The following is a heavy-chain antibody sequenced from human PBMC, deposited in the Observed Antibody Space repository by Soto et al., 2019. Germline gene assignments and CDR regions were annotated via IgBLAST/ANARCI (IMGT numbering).Heavy chain of an antibody. J-gene: IGHJ4*02. V-gene: IGHV4-59*01. D-gene: IGHD4-17*01. CDR2: IYYSGFT. Sequence: NPSETLSLTCTVSVGSISSYYWSWIRQPPGKGLEWIGYIYYSGFTDYNPSLESRATISVDHSKNQFSLTLRSVTAADTAVYYCARDYGDYSFFFDYWGQGALVTVSS. CDR3: ARDYGDYSFFFDY. CDR1: VGSISSYY.